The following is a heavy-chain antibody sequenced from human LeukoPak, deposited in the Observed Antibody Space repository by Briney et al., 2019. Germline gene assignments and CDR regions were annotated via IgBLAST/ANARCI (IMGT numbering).Heavy chain of an antibody. J-gene: IGHJ4*02. CDR2: IWYDGSNK. Sequence: PGGSLRLSCAASGFTFSSYGMHWVRQAPGKGLEWVAVIWYDGSNKYYADSVKGRFTISRDNSKNTLYLQMNSLRAEDTAVYYCAKGGKDIVVVVAAPTFDYWGQGTLVTVSS. CDR1: GFTFSSYG. D-gene: IGHD2-15*01. V-gene: IGHV3-30*02. CDR3: AKGGKDIVVVVAAPTFDY.